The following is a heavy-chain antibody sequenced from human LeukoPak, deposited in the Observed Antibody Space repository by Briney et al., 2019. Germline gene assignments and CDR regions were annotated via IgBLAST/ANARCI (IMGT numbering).Heavy chain of an antibody. D-gene: IGHD3-3*01. J-gene: IGHJ4*02. CDR2: IYYSGST. Sequence: PSETLSLTCTVSGGSISSYYWSWIRQPPGKGLEWIGYIYYSGSTNYNPSLKSRVTISVDTSKNQFSLKLSSVTAADTAVYYCARQEWLSVDYWGQGTLVTVSS. CDR1: GGSISSYY. CDR3: ARQEWLSVDY. V-gene: IGHV4-59*01.